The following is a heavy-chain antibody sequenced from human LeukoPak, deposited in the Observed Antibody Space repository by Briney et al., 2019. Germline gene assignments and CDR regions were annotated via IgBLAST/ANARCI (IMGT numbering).Heavy chain of an antibody. CDR1: GGSINSHY. CDR2: VYYSGST. D-gene: IGHD3-3*01. J-gene: IGHJ5*02. Sequence: SETLPLTCAVSGGSINSHYWSWIRQPPGKGLEWIGYVYYSGSTNFNPSLRSRVTISIDTSRTQFSLNLTSVTAADTAVYYCARGGFWSGYFTWGQGALVTVSS. CDR3: ARGGFWSGYFT. V-gene: IGHV4-59*11.